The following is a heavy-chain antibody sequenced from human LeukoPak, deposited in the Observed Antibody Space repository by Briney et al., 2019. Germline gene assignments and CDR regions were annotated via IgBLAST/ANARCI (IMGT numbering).Heavy chain of an antibody. CDR2: ISTSSSTI. CDR3: AKTTVVTGYWYFDL. J-gene: IGHJ2*01. CDR1: GFTFRSYS. D-gene: IGHD4-23*01. V-gene: IGHV3-48*02. Sequence: GGSLRLSCAASGFTFRSYSMHWVRQAPGKGLEWLSFISTSSSTIYYADSVKGRFTISRDNAKSSLYLQMNSLRDGDTAVYYCAKTTVVTGYWYFDLWGRGTLVTVSS.